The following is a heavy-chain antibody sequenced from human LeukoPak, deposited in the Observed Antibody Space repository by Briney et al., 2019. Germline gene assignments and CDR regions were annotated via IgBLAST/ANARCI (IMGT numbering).Heavy chain of an antibody. CDR3: AREDLPRSRGSDY. CDR2: INPNSGAT. D-gene: IGHD3-10*01. V-gene: IGHV1-2*02. CDR1: GYTFTGYY. J-gene: IGHJ4*02. Sequence: GASVKVSCKASGYTFTGYYLHWVRQAPGQGLEWMGWINPNSGATKYAQKFQGRVTMTRDTSISVAYMELSRLRSDDTAMYYCAREDLPRSRGSDYWGQGTLVTVSS.